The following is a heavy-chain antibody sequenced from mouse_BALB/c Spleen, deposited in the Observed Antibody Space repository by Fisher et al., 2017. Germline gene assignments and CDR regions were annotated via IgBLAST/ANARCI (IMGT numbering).Heavy chain of an antibody. CDR3: ARGGDGNYLYYFDY. D-gene: IGHD2-1*01. Sequence: KGKATFTVDTSSSTAYMQFNSLTSEDSAVYYCARGGDGNYLYYFDYWGQGTTLTVSS. V-gene: IGHV1S34*01. J-gene: IGHJ2*01.